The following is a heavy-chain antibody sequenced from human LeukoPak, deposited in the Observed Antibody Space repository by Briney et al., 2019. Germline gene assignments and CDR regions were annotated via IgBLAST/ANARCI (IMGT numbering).Heavy chain of an antibody. Sequence: GGSLRLSCEASGFTVSGYVMHWVRQAPGKGLEYVAGISQSGTYKYYGDSVKGRFTISRDNSKNTLYLQMNSLRAEDTAVYYCAKGPTHLFRYYFDYWGQGTLVTVSS. CDR1: GFTVSGYV. D-gene: IGHD3-3*01. CDR3: AKGPTHLFRYYFDY. V-gene: IGHV3-30*04. CDR2: ISQSGTYK. J-gene: IGHJ4*02.